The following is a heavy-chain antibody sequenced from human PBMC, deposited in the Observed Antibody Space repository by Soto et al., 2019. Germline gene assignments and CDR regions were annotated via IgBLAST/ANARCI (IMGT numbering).Heavy chain of an antibody. J-gene: IGHJ4*02. CDR1: GYTFTSYY. D-gene: IGHD3-10*01. V-gene: IGHV1-46*03. CDR3: ARDDTMVRG. CDR2: INPSGGST. Sequence: XVKVSGKASGYTFTSYYMRWVRQAPGQGLEWMGIINPSGGSTSYAQKFQGRVTMTRDTSTSTVYMELSSLRSEDTAVYYCARDDTMVRGWGQGTLVTVSS.